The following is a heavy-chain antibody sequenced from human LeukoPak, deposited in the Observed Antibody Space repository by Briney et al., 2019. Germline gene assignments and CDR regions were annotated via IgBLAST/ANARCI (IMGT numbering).Heavy chain of an antibody. CDR1: GGSISSYY. CDR3: ARVFSLGYGSGSYFPRRDALDI. D-gene: IGHD3-10*01. J-gene: IGHJ3*02. Sequence: SETLSLTCTVSGGSISSYYWSWIRQPAGKGLEWIGRIYTSGSTNYNPSLKSRVTMSVDTSKNQFSLKLSSVTAADTAVYYCARVFSLGYGSGSYFPRRDALDIWGQGTMVTVSS. CDR2: IYTSGST. V-gene: IGHV4-4*07.